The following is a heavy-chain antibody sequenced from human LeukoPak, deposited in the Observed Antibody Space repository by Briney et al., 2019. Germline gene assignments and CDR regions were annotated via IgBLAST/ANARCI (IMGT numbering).Heavy chain of an antibody. Sequence: SETLSLTCTVSGGSISSGVYYWSWIRQHPGKGLEWIGYIYYSGSTYYNPSLKSRVTISVDTSKNQFSLKLSSVTAADTAVYYCARNSRFRSWFDPWGQGTLVTVSS. J-gene: IGHJ5*02. V-gene: IGHV4-31*03. CDR2: IYYSGST. D-gene: IGHD3-10*01. CDR1: GGSISSGVYY. CDR3: ARNSRFRSWFDP.